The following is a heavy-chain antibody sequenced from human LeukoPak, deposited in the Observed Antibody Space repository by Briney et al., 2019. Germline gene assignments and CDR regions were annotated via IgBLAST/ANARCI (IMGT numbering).Heavy chain of an antibody. J-gene: IGHJ5*02. CDR2: ISGSGGST. D-gene: IGHD3-10*01. CDR3: ASRQYGSGSSS. V-gene: IGHV3-23*01. CDR1: GFTFNSHA. Sequence: PGGSLRLSCAASGFTFNSHAMSWVRQAPGKGLEWVSAISGSGGSTYYADSVKGRFTISRDNSKNTLYLQMNSLRAEDTAVYYCASRQYGSGSSSWGQGTLVTVSS.